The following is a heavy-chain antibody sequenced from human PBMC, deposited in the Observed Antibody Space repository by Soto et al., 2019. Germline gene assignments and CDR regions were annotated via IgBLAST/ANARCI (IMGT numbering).Heavy chain of an antibody. CDR2: IYPGDSDT. J-gene: IGHJ6*02. V-gene: IGHV5-51*01. Sequence: EVQLVQSGAEVKKPGESLKISCKGSGYSFTSYWIGWVRQMPGKGLEWMGIIYPGDSDTRYSPSFQGQVTISADKSISTAYLQWSSLKASDTAMYYCARLPYDPHSYGPYYYGMDVWGQGTTVTVSS. D-gene: IGHD5-18*01. CDR3: ARLPYDPHSYGPYYYGMDV. CDR1: GYSFTSYW.